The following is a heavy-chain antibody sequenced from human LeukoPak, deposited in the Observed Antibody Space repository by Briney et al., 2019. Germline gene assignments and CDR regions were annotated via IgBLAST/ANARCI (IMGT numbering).Heavy chain of an antibody. V-gene: IGHV1-69*13. Sequence: ASVKVSCKASGGTFSSYAISWVRQAPGQGLEWMGGIIPIFGTANYAQKFRGRVTITADESTSTAYMELSSLRSEDTAVYYCARDPIYCSSTSCKSRKGLDYWGQGTLVTVSS. D-gene: IGHD2-2*01. CDR2: IIPIFGTA. J-gene: IGHJ4*02. CDR3: ARDPIYCSSTSCKSRKGLDY. CDR1: GGTFSSYA.